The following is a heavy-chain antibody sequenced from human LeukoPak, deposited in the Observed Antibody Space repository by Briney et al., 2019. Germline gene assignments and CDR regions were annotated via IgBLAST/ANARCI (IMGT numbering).Heavy chain of an antibody. CDR2: IYHSGST. CDR1: IGSISNYY. Sequence: PSETLSLTCTVSIGSISNYYWSWIRQSPGKGLEWVGYIYHSGSTNYNPSLESRVTISVDRSKNQFSLRLSSVTAADTAVYYCARQYYDSSGYYPFDYWGQGTLVTVSS. CDR3: ARQYYDSSGYYPFDY. J-gene: IGHJ4*02. V-gene: IGHV4-59*01. D-gene: IGHD3-22*01.